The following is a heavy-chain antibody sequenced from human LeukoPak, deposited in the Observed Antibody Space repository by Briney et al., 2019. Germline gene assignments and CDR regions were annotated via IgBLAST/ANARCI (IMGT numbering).Heavy chain of an antibody. CDR3: ARGASRSFDY. CDR1: GYTFIGYC. V-gene: IGHV1-69*06. J-gene: IGHJ4*02. CDR2: IIPIFGTA. Sequence: SVKVSCKASGYTFIGYCMHWVRQAPGQGLEWMGGIIPIFGTANYAQKFQGRVTITADKSTSTAYMELSSLRSEDTAVYYCARGASRSFDYWGQGTLVTVSS.